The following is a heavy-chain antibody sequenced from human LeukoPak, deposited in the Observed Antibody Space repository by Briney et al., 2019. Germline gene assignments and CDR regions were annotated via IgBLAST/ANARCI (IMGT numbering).Heavy chain of an antibody. CDR2: ISGSGGST. CDR1: GFTFSSYA. D-gene: IGHD2/OR15-2a*01. Sequence: GGSLRLSCAASGFTFSSYAMSWVRQAPGKGLEWVSAISGSGGSTNYADSVKGRFTISRDNSKNTLYLQINSLRAEDTAVYYCAKDLPFTYYFDYWGQGTLVTVSS. CDR3: AKDLPFTYYFDY. V-gene: IGHV3-23*01. J-gene: IGHJ4*02.